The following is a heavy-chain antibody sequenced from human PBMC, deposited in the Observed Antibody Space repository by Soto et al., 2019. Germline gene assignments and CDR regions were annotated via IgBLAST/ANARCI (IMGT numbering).Heavy chain of an antibody. J-gene: IGHJ3*01. Sequence: QVQLQESGPGLVKPSGTLSLTCAVSGGSISSSHWGTWVRQSPGKGLEYIGEISHSGTSNSNPSLKRRVNLSVDKSKNHFSLTLTSVTAADTAVYYCARVVLTITRGAFDAWGQGTLVSVSS. CDR1: GGSISSSHW. CDR2: ISHSGTS. D-gene: IGHD3-9*01. V-gene: IGHV4-4*02. CDR3: ARVVLTITRGAFDA.